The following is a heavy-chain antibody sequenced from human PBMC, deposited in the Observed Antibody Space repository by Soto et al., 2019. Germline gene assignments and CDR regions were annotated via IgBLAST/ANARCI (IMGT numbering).Heavy chain of an antibody. Sequence: LRLSCAASGFTFSSFAMHWVRQSPVKGLEWLAVISSDGSRQYYADSMEGRFTVSRDNSKNTLFLQMNSLRPEDTAVYYCAKEYDTSRKTLDYWGQGALVTVSS. J-gene: IGHJ4*02. CDR1: GFTFSSFA. CDR3: AKEYDTSRKTLDY. CDR2: ISSDGSRQ. V-gene: IGHV3-30-3*01. D-gene: IGHD2-8*01.